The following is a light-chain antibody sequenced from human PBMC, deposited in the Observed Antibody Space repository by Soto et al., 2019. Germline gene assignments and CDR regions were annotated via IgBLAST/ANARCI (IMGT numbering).Light chain of an antibody. CDR3: QHYGSSRT. CDR1: QRVGSSY. CDR2: GAS. Sequence: EIVLTQSPGTLSLSAGAGATLSFRASQRVGSSYIAWYQQRPGQAPSLLIYGASTRATGIPDRFSGSGSGTHFTLTISRLEPGDFAVYYCQHYGSSRTFGQGTKVDIK. J-gene: IGKJ1*01. V-gene: IGKV3-20*01.